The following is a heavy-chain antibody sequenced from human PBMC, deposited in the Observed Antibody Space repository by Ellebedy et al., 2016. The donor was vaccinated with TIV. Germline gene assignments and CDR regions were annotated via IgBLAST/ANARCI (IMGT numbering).Heavy chain of an antibody. CDR3: ARLVREIPYSYYGLDV. J-gene: IGHJ6*02. Sequence: MPSETLSLTCTVSGGSISTYYWSWIRQPPGKGLEWIGYIYYTGSTNYNPSLKSRVTISVDTSKNQFSLSLTSVTAADTAIYYCARLVREIPYSYYGLDVWGQGTTVTVSS. D-gene: IGHD2-2*02. V-gene: IGHV4-59*08. CDR2: IYYTGST. CDR1: GGSISTYY.